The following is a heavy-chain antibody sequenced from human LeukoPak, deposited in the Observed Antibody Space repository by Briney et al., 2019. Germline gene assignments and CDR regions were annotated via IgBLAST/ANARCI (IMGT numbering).Heavy chain of an antibody. V-gene: IGHV4-4*02. J-gene: IGHJ6*02. D-gene: IGHD1-26*01. CDR1: GGSISSSNW. CDR3: ARKRGATGYYYGMDV. CDR2: IYHSGST. Sequence: SGTLSLTCAVSGGSISSSNWWSWVRQPPGKGLEWIGEIYHSGSTNYNPSLKSRVTISVDKSKNQFSLKLSSVTAADTAVYYCARKRGATGYYYGMDVWGRGTTVTVSS.